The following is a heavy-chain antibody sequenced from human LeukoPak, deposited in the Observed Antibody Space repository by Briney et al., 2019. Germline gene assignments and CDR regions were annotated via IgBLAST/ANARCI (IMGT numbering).Heavy chain of an antibody. Sequence: GSGPTLLKPTQTLTPTCTFSGFSLSTSGVGVGWIRQPPGKALEWLALIYWNDDKRYSPSLKSRLTITKDTSKNQVVLTMTNMDPVDTATYYCAHLADFWSGYFYFDYWGQGTLVTVSS. V-gene: IGHV2-5*01. CDR2: IYWNDDK. CDR3: AHLADFWSGYFYFDY. D-gene: IGHD3-3*01. CDR1: GFSLSTSGVG. J-gene: IGHJ4*02.